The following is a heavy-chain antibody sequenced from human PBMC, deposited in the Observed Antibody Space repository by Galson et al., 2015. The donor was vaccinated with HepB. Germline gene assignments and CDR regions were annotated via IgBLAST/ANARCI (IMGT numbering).Heavy chain of an antibody. CDR1: GFTFSSYG. CDR3: AKDFLHCGGDCPPPSFDY. D-gene: IGHD2-21*02. V-gene: IGHV3-30*18. CDR2: ISYDGSNK. Sequence: SLRLSCAASGFTFSSYGMHWVRQAPGKGLEWVAVISYDGSNKYYADSVKGRFTISRDNSKNTLYLQMNSLRAEDTAVYYCAKDFLHCGGDCPPPSFDYWGQGTLVTVSS. J-gene: IGHJ4*02.